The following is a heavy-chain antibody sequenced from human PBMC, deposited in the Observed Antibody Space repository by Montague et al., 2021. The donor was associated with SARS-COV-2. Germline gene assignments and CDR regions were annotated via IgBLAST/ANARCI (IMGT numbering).Heavy chain of an antibody. J-gene: IGHJ6*03. CDR2: ANHSEST. Sequence: SETLSLTCAASGGSFSGFYWSWVRQSPGKGLEWIGDANHSESTSYNPSLKGRVTISVDRSKNQFSLRLRSVTAADTAVYYCARGRGLYYESSGGLYYMDVWGEGTTVTVSS. CDR1: GGSFSGFY. D-gene: IGHD3-22*01. CDR3: ARGRGLYYESSGGLYYMDV. V-gene: IGHV4-34*01.